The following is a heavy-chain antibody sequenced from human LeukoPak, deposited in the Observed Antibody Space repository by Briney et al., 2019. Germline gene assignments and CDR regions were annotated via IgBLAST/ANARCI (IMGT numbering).Heavy chain of an antibody. D-gene: IGHD6-19*01. Sequence: PSETLSLTCTVSGGSLSSYYWSWIRQPPGKGLEWIGYIYYSGSTNYNPSLKSRVTISVDTSKNQFSLKLSSVTAADTAVYYCAREGGTSSGCYSWWFDPWGQGTLVTVSS. CDR2: IYYSGST. V-gene: IGHV4-59*01. CDR1: GGSLSSYY. CDR3: AREGGTSSGCYSWWFDP. J-gene: IGHJ5*02.